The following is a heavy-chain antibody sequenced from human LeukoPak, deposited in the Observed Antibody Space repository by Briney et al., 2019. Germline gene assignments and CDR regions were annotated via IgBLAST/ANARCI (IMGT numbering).Heavy chain of an antibody. J-gene: IGHJ4*01. CDR3: ARETVAAAGPFDY. D-gene: IGHD6-13*01. Sequence: PGGSLRLSCAASGFTFGSYGMHWVRQAPGKGLEWVSYISSSGSTIHYADSVKGRFTISRDNAKNSLYLQVNSLRADDTAYYYCARETVAAAGPFDYWGRGTLVTVSS. CDR1: GFTFGSYG. V-gene: IGHV3-48*04. CDR2: ISSSGSTI.